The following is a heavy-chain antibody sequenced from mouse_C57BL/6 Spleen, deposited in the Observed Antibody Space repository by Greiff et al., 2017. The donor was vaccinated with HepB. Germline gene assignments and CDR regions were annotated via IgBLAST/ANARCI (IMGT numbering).Heavy chain of an antibody. V-gene: IGHV1-80*01. CDR3: AREAQARGSWFAY. Sequence: QVQLQQSGAELVKPGASVKISCKASGYAFSSYWMNWVKQRPGKGLEWIGQIYPGDGDTNYNGKFKGKATLTADKSSSTAYMQLSSLTSEDSAVYFCAREAQARGSWFAYWGQGTLVTVSA. CDR1: GYAFSSYW. CDR2: IYPGDGDT. D-gene: IGHD3-2*02. J-gene: IGHJ3*01.